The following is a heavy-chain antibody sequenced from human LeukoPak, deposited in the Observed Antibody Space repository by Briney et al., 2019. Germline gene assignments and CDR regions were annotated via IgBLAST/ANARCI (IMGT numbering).Heavy chain of an antibody. J-gene: IGHJ3*02. V-gene: IGHV1-18*01. CDR2: ISGYNGNT. Sequence: GASVKVSCKASGYTFTSYGISWVRQARGQGLEWMGWISGYNGNTNNAQKFQGRVTMTTDTSTSTAYMEMRSLRSDDTAVYYCARATHRAGDAFDIWGQGTMVTVSS. CDR3: ARATHRAGDAFDI. CDR1: GYTFTSYG. D-gene: IGHD3-10*01.